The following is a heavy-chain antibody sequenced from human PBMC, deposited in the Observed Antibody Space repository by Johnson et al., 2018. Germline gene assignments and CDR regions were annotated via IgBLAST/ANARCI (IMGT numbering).Heavy chain of an antibody. J-gene: IGHJ3*02. V-gene: IGHV3-30*03. Sequence: QVQLVQSGGGLVKPGGSLRLSCAASGFTFSSYSMNWVRQAPGKGLEWVAVISNDASVKMYADSEKGRFTISRDNSKNTLYLQMNSLRPEDTAVYFCAREGYSSGRAGVFDIWGQGTIVTVSS. CDR3: AREGYSSGRAGVFDI. CDR2: ISNDASVK. CDR1: GFTFSSYS. D-gene: IGHD6-19*01.